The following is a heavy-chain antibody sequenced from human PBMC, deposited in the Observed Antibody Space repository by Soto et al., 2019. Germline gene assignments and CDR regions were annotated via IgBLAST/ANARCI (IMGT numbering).Heavy chain of an antibody. CDR2: IYYSGST. V-gene: IGHV4-39*01. J-gene: IGHJ3*02. CDR1: GGSISSSSYY. D-gene: IGHD1-26*01. Sequence: SETLSLTCTVSGGSISSSSYYWGWIRQPPGKGLEWIGSIYYSGSTYYNPSLKSRVTISVDTSKNQFSLKLSSVTAADTAVYYCARQRVVGARQDAFDIWGQGTMVTVSS. CDR3: ARQRVVGARQDAFDI.